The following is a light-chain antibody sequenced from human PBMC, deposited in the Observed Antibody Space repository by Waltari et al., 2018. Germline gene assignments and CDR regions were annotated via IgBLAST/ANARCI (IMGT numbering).Light chain of an antibody. CDR1: QSVLYSSDNKNY. Sequence: DIVMTQSPDSLAVSLGERATINCKSSQSVLYSSDNKNYLAWYRQQPGQPPTLLIYWASTRESGVPDRFSGSGSGTDFTLTISSLQAEDVAVYYCQQYYSTPLTFGGGTKVEIK. CDR2: WAS. CDR3: QQYYSTPLT. J-gene: IGKJ4*01. V-gene: IGKV4-1*01.